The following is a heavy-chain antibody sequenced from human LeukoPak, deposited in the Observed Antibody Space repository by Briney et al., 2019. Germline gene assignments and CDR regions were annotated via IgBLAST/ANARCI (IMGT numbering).Heavy chain of an antibody. V-gene: IGHV3-30*02. J-gene: IGHJ4*02. CDR1: GFTFSGYG. CDR3: VKDRDGYSYVIKTYFDS. Sequence: GGSLRLSCAASGFTFSGYGMHWVRQAPGKGLEWVAFIRYDGSNKYHADSVKGRFTISRDNSKSTLYLQMNSLRAEDTAVYYCVKDRDGYSYVIKTYFDSWGQGTLLTVSS. CDR2: IRYDGSNK. D-gene: IGHD5-18*01.